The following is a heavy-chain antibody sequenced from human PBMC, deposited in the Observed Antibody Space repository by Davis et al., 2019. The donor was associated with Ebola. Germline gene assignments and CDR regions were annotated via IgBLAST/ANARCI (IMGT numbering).Heavy chain of an antibody. CDR2: INPNSGGT. D-gene: IGHD2-2*01. Sequence: ASVKVSCKASGYTFTGYYMHWVRQAPGQGLEWMGWINPNSGGTNYAQKFQGWATMTRDTSISTAYMELSRLRSDDTAVYYCARDRRVPYYYYGMDVWGQGTTVTVSS. J-gene: IGHJ6*02. CDR3: ARDRRVPYYYYGMDV. CDR1: GYTFTGYY. V-gene: IGHV1-2*04.